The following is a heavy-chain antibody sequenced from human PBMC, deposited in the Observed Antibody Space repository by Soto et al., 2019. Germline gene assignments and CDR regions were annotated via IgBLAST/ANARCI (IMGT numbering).Heavy chain of an antibody. CDR3: ARDKTALFYYDSSGYLDY. CDR2: ISYDGSNK. J-gene: IGHJ4*02. Sequence: GGSLRLSCAASGFTFSSYAMHWVRPAPGKGLEWVAVISYDGSNKYYADSVKGRFTISRDNSKNTLYLQMNSLRAEDTAVYYCARDKTALFYYDSSGYLDYWCQGTLVTFSS. D-gene: IGHD3-22*01. CDR1: GFTFSSYA. V-gene: IGHV3-30-3*01.